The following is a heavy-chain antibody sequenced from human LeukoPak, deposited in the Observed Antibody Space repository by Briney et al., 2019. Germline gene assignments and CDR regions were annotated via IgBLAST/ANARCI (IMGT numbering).Heavy chain of an antibody. CDR1: GFTFSSYG. V-gene: IGHV3-30*02. CDR3: AWGVPAAKSLDY. D-gene: IGHD2-2*01. J-gene: IGHJ4*02. CDR2: IRYDGSNK. Sequence: VGSLRLSCAASGFTFSSYGMHWVRQAPGKGLEWVAFIRYDGSNKYYADSVKGRFTISRDNSKNTLYLQMNSLRAEDTAVHYCAWGVPAAKSLDYWGQGTLVTVSS.